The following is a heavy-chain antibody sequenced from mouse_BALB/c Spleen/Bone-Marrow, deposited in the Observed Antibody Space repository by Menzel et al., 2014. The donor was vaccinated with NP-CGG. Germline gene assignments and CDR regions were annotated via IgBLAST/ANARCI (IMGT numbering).Heavy chain of an antibody. CDR2: IDPANGNT. J-gene: IGHJ2*01. CDR3: TRGEDY. Sequence: EVMLVESGAELVKPGASVKLSCTASGFNIKDTYMHWVKQRPEQGLEWIGRIDPANGNTKYDPKFQGKATITADTSSNTAYMHHTSMTSEDTAVYYYTRGEDYWGQGTTLAVSS. CDR1: GFNIKDTY. V-gene: IGHV14-3*02.